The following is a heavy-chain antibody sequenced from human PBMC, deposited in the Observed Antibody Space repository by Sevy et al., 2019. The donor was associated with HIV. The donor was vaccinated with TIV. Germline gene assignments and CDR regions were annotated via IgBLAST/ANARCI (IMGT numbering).Heavy chain of an antibody. Sequence: GGSLRLSCAASGFTFSSYGMHWVRQAPGKGLEWVAVISYDGGNKYYADSVKGRFTISRDNSRNTLYLQMNSLRAEDTAVYYCAKEWGRLGGRRPHWFDPWGQGTLVTVSS. D-gene: IGHD3-16*01. CDR3: AKEWGRLGGRRPHWFDP. J-gene: IGHJ5*02. CDR1: GFTFSSYG. V-gene: IGHV3-30*18. CDR2: ISYDGGNK.